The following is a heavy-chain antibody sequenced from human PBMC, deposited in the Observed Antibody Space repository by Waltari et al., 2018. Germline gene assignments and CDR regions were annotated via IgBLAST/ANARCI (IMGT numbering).Heavy chain of an antibody. CDR1: GYSISSGYY. J-gene: IGHJ4*02. CDR3: ASTRYCSGGSCYGALFDY. V-gene: IGHV4-38-2*01. D-gene: IGHD2-15*01. Sequence: QVQLQESGPGLVKPSETLSLTCAVSGYSISSGYYWGWIRQPPGKGLEWIGSIYHSGSTYDNPSLKSRVTIAVDTSKNQFSLKLSSVTAADTAVYYCASTRYCSGGSCYGALFDYWGQGTLVTVSS. CDR2: IYHSGST.